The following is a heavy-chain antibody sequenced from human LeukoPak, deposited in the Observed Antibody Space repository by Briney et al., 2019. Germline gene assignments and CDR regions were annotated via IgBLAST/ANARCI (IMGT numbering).Heavy chain of an antibody. V-gene: IGHV1-18*01. CDR1: GYTFTSYG. Sequence: GASVKVSCKASGYTFTSYGITWVRQAPGQGLEWTGWISVYNGNTKYAQNLQGRVSMTTDTSTSTAYMELGSLRSDDTAVYYCARGPYCSGGTCYSQYFDYWGQGTLVTVSS. CDR2: ISVYNGNT. D-gene: IGHD2-15*01. J-gene: IGHJ4*02. CDR3: ARGPYCSGGTCYSQYFDY.